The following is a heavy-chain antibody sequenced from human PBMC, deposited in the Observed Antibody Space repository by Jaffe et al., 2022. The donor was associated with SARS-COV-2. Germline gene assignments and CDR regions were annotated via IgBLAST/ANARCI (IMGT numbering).Heavy chain of an antibody. V-gene: IGHV2-26*01. D-gene: IGHD6-13*01. CDR2: IFSNDEK. Sequence: QVTLKESGPVLVKPTETLTLTCTVSGFSLSNARMGVSWIRQPPGKALEWLAHIFSNDEKSYSTSLKSRLTISKDTSKSQVVLTMTNMDPVDTATYYCARTRYSSSWYFRVSGWFDPWGQGTLVTVSS. CDR1: GFSLSNARMG. J-gene: IGHJ5*02. CDR3: ARTRYSSSWYFRVSGWFDP.